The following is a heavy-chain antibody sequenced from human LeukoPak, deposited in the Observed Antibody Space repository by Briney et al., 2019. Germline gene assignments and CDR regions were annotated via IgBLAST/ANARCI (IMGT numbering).Heavy chain of an antibody. CDR2: IYYSGST. V-gene: IGHV4-59*01. J-gene: IGHJ4*02. CDR3: ARASRYNSAYYFDY. CDR1: GGSISSYY. D-gene: IGHD1-20*01. Sequence: SETLSLTCTVSGGSISSYYWRWIRQPPGKGLEWIGYIYYSGSTNYNPSLKSRVTISVDKSKNQFSLRLSSVTAADTAVYYCARASRYNSAYYFDYWGQGTLVTVSS.